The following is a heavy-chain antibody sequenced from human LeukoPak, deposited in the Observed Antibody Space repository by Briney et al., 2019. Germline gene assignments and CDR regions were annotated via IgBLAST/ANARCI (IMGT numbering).Heavy chain of an antibody. CDR2: MNPNSGNT. D-gene: IGHD2-15*01. CDR1: GYTFTSYG. CDR3: ARAGGYCGRISCPYYFDY. J-gene: IGHJ4*02. Sequence: AASVKVSCKASGYTFTSYGINWVRQATGQGLEWMGWMNPNSGNTGYAQKFQGRVTMTRNTSISTAYMELSSLRSEDTAVYYCARAGGYCGRISCPYYFDYWGQGSLVAVSS. V-gene: IGHV1-8*02.